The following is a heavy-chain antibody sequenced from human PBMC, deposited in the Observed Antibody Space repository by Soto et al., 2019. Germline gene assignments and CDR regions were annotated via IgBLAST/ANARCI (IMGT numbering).Heavy chain of an antibody. J-gene: IGHJ3*02. Sequence: QLHLVQSGAVVKKPGASVTVSCSASGYPVTAYYMHWVRQAPGRGLEWMGGINPATGAAKYTQTFQGRVTMTRDTSTSTVFMALSGLTSEDTAGFYWARGGGVGVAGSAAFDMWGQGTLVTVSS. CDR3: ARGGGVGVAGSAAFDM. CDR1: GYPVTAYY. D-gene: IGHD3-3*01. V-gene: IGHV1-2*02. CDR2: INPATGAA.